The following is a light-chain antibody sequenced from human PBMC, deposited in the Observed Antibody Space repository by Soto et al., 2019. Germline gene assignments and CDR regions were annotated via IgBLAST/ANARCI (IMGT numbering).Light chain of an antibody. CDR2: DAS. CDR1: QSVSTY. V-gene: IGKV3-11*01. Sequence: EIVLTHSPATLALSPGERATLSCRASQSVSTYLAWYQQKPGQAPRLLIYDASNRATGIPARFSGGGSGTDFTLAISSLEPEDFAVYYCQQRTEWPPTFGQGTKVEIK. J-gene: IGKJ1*01. CDR3: QQRTEWPPT.